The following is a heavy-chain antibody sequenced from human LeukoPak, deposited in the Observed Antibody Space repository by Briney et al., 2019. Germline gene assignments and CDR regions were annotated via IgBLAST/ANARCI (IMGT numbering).Heavy chain of an antibody. Sequence: PGGSLRLSCAASGFTVSNNYMSWVRQAPGKGLEWVSLIYSGGSTYCADSVKGRFTISRDNSKNTLYLQMNSLRAEDTAVYYCAKGLKVRGVIIKGDAFDIWGQGTMVTVSS. CDR2: IYSGGST. CDR1: GFTVSNNY. D-gene: IGHD3-10*01. J-gene: IGHJ3*02. V-gene: IGHV3-53*01. CDR3: AKGLKVRGVIIKGDAFDI.